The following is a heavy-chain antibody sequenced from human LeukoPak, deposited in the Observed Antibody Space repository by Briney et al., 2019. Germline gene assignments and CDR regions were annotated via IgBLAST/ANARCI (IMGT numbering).Heavy chain of an antibody. CDR2: IRQDGSGK. Sequence: GGSLRLSCEVSGFTFTDYWMNWVRQAPGEGPEWVASIRQDGSGKTYVDSVKGRFTISRDNTKNSLSLQLNGLRAEDAAVYYCARDGTAAGLYFDLWGQGTLVTVSS. CDR1: GFTFTDYW. CDR3: ARDGTAAGLYFDL. D-gene: IGHD6-13*01. J-gene: IGHJ4*01. V-gene: IGHV3-7*01.